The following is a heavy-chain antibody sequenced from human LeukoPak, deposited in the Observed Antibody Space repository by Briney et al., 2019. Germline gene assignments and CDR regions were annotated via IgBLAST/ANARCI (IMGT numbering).Heavy chain of an antibody. V-gene: IGHV3-23*01. CDR2: ISGSGGST. J-gene: IGHJ4*02. D-gene: IGHD1-26*01. CDR3: AKGGSNRDFDY. CDR1: GFTFSSYS. Sequence: GGSLRLSCAASGFTFSSYSMNWVRQAPGKGLEWVSAISGSGGSTYYADSVKGRFTISRDNSKNTLYLQMNSLRAEDTAVYYCAKGGSNRDFDYWGQGTLVTVSS.